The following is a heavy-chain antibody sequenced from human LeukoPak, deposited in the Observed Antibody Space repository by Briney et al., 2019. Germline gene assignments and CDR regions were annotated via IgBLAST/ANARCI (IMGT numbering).Heavy chain of an antibody. CDR3: ARDRGPPLNTLSS. J-gene: IGHJ5*02. CDR2: IYSGGIT. V-gene: IGHV3-53*01. D-gene: IGHD3-9*01. CDR1: GFTVSSNF. Sequence: GGSLRLSCAASGFTVSSNFMGWVRQAPGKGLEWVSVIYSGGITYYADSVKGRFTISRDSSKNTLYFQMNSLRVEDTAVYYCARDRGPPLNTLSSWGQGTLVTVSS.